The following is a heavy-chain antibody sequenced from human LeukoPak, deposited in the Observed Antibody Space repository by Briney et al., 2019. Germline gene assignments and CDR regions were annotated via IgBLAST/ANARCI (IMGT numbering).Heavy chain of an antibody. CDR1: GFTFSSYA. Sequence: PGGSLRLTCSASGFTFSSYAMHWVRQAPGKGLEYVSGIRSNGGSTYYADSVKGRFTISRDNSRNILYLQMSSLRPEDTAVYYCAKAPVGATSYFHSWGQGTLVTVSS. J-gene: IGHJ4*02. CDR2: IRSNGGST. V-gene: IGHV3-64D*08. D-gene: IGHD1-26*01. CDR3: AKAPVGATSYFHS.